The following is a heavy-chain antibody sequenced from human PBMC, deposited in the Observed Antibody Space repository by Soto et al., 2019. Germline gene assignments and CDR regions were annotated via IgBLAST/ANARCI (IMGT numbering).Heavy chain of an antibody. CDR1: GFTFSSYG. Sequence: QVQLVESGGGVVQPGRSLRLSCAASGFTFSSYGMHWVRQAPGKGLEWVAVISYDGSNKYYADSVKGRFTISRDNSKNTLYRQMNSLRAEDTAVYYCAKGGGDYGVSYAFDIWGQGTMVTVSS. CDR2: ISYDGSNK. V-gene: IGHV3-30*18. CDR3: AKGGGDYGVSYAFDI. J-gene: IGHJ3*02. D-gene: IGHD4-17*01.